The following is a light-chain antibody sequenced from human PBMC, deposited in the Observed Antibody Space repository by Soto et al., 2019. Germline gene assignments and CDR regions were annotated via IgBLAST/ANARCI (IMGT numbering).Light chain of an antibody. V-gene: IGKV3-20*01. CDR3: QQYGTLPLS. Sequence: EILLTQSPGTLSLSPGDRATLSCRASQSLTNTFLAWYQQIPGQTPRLLIDAASTRATGIPDMFSGSGSGTDFTLTISRLEPEDFAVYFFQQYGTLPLSFGGGTKVEIK. J-gene: IGKJ4*01. CDR2: AAS. CDR1: QSLTNTF.